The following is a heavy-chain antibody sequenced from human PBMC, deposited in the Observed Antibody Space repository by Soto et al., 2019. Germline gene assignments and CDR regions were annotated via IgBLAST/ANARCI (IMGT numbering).Heavy chain of an antibody. Sequence: QVQLVESGGSVVQPGRSLRLSYAASGFTFSSYAMHWVRQAPGKGLEWVAVISYDGSNKYYADSVKGRFTISRDNSKNTLYLQMNRLRAEDTAVYYCARDRESVPAADTGMDVWGQGTTVTVSS. J-gene: IGHJ6*02. CDR3: ARDRESVPAADTGMDV. CDR1: GFTFSSYA. V-gene: IGHV3-30-3*01. CDR2: ISYDGSNK. D-gene: IGHD2-2*01.